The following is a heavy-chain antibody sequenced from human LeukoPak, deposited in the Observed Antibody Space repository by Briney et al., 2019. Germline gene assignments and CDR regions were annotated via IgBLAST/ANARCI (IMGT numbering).Heavy chain of an antibody. Sequence: GGSLRLSCAASGFTFSSYGMHWVRQAPGKGLEWVAVISYDGSNKYYADSVKGRFTISRDNSKNTLYLQMNSLRAEDTAVYYCAKSESLRLGELSFPDYWGQGTLVTVSS. D-gene: IGHD3-16*02. CDR3: AKSESLRLGELSFPDY. CDR2: ISYDGSNK. CDR1: GFTFSSYG. V-gene: IGHV3-30*18. J-gene: IGHJ4*02.